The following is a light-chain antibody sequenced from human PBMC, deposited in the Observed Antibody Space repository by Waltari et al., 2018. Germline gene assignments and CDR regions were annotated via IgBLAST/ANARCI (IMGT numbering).Light chain of an antibody. CDR3: FSYTTSSTWV. CDR1: TSDLVAYNY. V-gene: IGLV2-14*01. J-gene: IGLJ3*02. CDR2: EVS. Sequence: QSALTQPASVSGSPGQSIPISCTVATSDLVAYNYVSWYHQHPDKAPRLMIYEVSNRPSGVSNRFSGSKSGNAASLTISGLQAEDEADYYCFSYTTSSTWVFGGGTKLTVL.